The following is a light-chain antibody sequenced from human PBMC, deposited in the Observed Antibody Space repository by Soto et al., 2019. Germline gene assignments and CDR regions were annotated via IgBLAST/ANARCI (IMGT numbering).Light chain of an antibody. CDR1: SSDVGGFNY. Sequence: QSALTQPASVSGSPGQSITISCTRTSSDVGGFNYVSWHQQHPGKAPKLIIFGVINRPSGVSDRFSGSKSGNTASLTIFGLQAEDEADYHCSSYTRSRTVIFGGGTKLTVL. J-gene: IGLJ2*01. CDR3: SSYTRSRTVI. CDR2: GVI. V-gene: IGLV2-14*03.